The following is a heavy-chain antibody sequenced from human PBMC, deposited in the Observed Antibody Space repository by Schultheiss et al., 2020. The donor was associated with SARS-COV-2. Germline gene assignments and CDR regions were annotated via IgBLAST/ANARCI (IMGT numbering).Heavy chain of an antibody. CDR2: IYYSGST. Sequence: SETLSLTCTVSGGSISSYYWNWIRQPPGKGLEWIGYIYYSGSTNYNPSLKSRVTISVDTSKNQFSLKLSSVTAADTAVYYCARDGYCSGGTCYADLYYYYYMDVWGKGTTVTVSS. J-gene: IGHJ6*03. V-gene: IGHV4-59*12. CDR3: ARDGYCSGGTCYADLYYYYYMDV. CDR1: GGSISSYY. D-gene: IGHD2-15*01.